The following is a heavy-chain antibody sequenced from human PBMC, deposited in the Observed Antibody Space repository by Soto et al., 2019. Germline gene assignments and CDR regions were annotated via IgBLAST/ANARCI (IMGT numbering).Heavy chain of an antibody. V-gene: IGHV1-18*01. Sequence: QVQLVQSGAEVKKPGASVKFSCKASGYTFTSYGIIWVRQALGQGLEWMGWISVYNGNTHNAQKLQGRVTMTTATSLSTAYMELRSLRSDATAVYYCARDRGSYALDYWGPGPLVTVSS. CDR2: ISVYNGNT. CDR3: ARDRGSYALDY. D-gene: IGHD1-26*01. J-gene: IGHJ4*02. CDR1: GYTFTSYG.